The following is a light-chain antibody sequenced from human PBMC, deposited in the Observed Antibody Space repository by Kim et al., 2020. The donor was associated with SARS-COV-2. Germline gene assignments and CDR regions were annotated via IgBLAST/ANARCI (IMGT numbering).Light chain of an antibody. J-gene: IGLJ2*01. Sequence: QPVTLSCTGTSSDVGAYNYVSWYQQHPGKGPKLMIYDVSKRPSGVSNRFSGSKSDNPASLTISGLQAEDEADYYCSSYTSSSTLGVFGGGTKLTVL. CDR3: SSYTSSSTLGV. CDR1: SSDVGAYNY. V-gene: IGLV2-14*04. CDR2: DVS.